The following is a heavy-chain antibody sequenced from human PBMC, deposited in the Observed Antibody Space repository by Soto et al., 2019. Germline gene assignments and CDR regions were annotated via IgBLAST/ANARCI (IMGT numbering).Heavy chain of an antibody. CDR1: GGSISSYY. CDR2: IYYSGST. J-gene: IGHJ4*02. V-gene: IGHV4-59*01. Sequence: SETLSLTCTVSGGSISSYYWSWIRQPPGKGLEWIGYIYYSGSTNYNPSLKSRVTISVDTSKNQFSLKLSSVTAADTAVYYCAREGRYCSGGSCYSGLVDYWGQGTLVTVSS. CDR3: AREGRYCSGGSCYSGLVDY. D-gene: IGHD2-15*01.